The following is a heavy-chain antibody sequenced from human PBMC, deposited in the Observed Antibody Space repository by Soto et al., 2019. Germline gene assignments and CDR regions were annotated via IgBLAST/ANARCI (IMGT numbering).Heavy chain of an antibody. D-gene: IGHD2-2*01. V-gene: IGHV3-74*01. Sequence: EVQLVESGGGLVQPGGSLRLSCAASGFTFSTYWMHWIRQVPGKGLEWVSRINSDASHTYYADSAKGRFTISRDNAKITLHLEMSSLRAEDTAVYYCVIDGHCITTSCYRNWFDPWGQGTLVTVSS. J-gene: IGHJ5*02. CDR3: VIDGHCITTSCYRNWFDP. CDR2: INSDASHT. CDR1: GFTFSTYW.